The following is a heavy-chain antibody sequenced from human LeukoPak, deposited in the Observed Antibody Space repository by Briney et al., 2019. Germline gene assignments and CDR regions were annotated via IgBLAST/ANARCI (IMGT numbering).Heavy chain of an antibody. V-gene: IGHV3-48*03. J-gene: IGHJ4*02. CDR1: GFTFGDYA. Sequence: GGSLRLSCTASGFTFGDYAMSWFRQAPGKGLEWVSYISSSGSTIYYADSVKGRFTVSRDNAKNSLYLQMNSLRAEDTAVYYCARANYDYVWGSYLYFDYWGQGTLVTVSS. CDR3: ARANYDYVWGSYLYFDY. D-gene: IGHD3-16*01. CDR2: ISSSGSTI.